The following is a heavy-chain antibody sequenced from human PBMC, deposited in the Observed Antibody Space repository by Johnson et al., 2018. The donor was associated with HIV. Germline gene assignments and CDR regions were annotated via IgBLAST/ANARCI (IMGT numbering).Heavy chain of an antibody. V-gene: IGHV3-30*14. J-gene: IGHJ3*02. CDR1: GFTFSSYA. D-gene: IGHD6-19*01. Sequence: VESGGGVVQPGGSLRLSCAASGFTFSSYAMHWVRQTPGKGLEWVAIISYDGSNKYYADSVKGRFTISRDNSKNTLYLQMNSLRAEDTAVYYCARVGGIAVAPNDAFDIWGQGTMVTVSS. CDR3: ARVGGIAVAPNDAFDI. CDR2: ISYDGSNK.